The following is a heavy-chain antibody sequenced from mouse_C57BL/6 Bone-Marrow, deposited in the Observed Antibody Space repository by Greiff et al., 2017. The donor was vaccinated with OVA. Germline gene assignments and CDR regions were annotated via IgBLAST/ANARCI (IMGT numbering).Heavy chain of an antibody. CDR1: GFNIKDDY. Sequence: EVKLQQSGAELVRPGASVKLSCTASGFNIKDDYMHWVKQRPEQGLEWIGWIDPENGDTEYASKFQGKATITADTSSNTAYLQLSSLTSEDTAVYYCTTGGSSYGYAMDYWGQGTSVTVSS. CDR3: TTGGSSYGYAMDY. D-gene: IGHD1-1*01. V-gene: IGHV14-4*01. CDR2: IDPENGDT. J-gene: IGHJ4*01.